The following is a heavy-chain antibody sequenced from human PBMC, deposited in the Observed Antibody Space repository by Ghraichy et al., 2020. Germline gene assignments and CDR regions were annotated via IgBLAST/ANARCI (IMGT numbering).Heavy chain of an antibody. CDR1: GGSISSSTYY. Sequence: SETLSLTCTVSGGSISSSTYYWAWIRQPPGKGLEWIGSIYYGGNTFYNPPLKSRVTISVDSSKNQFSLRLSSVTAADTAVFYCARHQTNYYGSGSPFDDWGRGTLVTVSS. D-gene: IGHD3-10*01. V-gene: IGHV4-39*01. J-gene: IGHJ4*02. CDR3: ARHQTNYYGSGSPFDD. CDR2: IYYGGNT.